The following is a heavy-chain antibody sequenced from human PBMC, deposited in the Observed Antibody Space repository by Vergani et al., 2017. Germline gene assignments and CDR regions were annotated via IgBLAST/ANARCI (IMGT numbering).Heavy chain of an antibody. J-gene: IGHJ5*02. V-gene: IGHV4-38-2*01. CDR2: IHHSGDT. Sequence: QVQLQESGPGLVKPSETLTLTCDVSDSSIMTNPYWGWFRQSPGKGLEWIGCIHHSGDTHYNSSLKSRVSISIVSSSKFSLSLTSVTAADTAVYYCARGRLAAAGTGWVGWFDPWGQGTLVTVSS. CDR1: DSSIMTNPY. D-gene: IGHD6-13*01. CDR3: ARGRLAAAGTGWVGWFDP.